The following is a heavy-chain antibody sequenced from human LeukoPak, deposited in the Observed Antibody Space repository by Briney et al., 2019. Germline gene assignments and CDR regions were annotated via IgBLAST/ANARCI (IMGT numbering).Heavy chain of an antibody. Sequence: GGSLRLSCAASGFTFSSYAMHWVRQAPGKGLEWVAVISYDGSNKYYADSVKGRFTISRDNAKNSLYLQMNSLRAEDTAVYYCARRPTGGELSLYYDYWGQGTLVTVSS. CDR3: ARRPTGGELSLYYDY. J-gene: IGHJ4*02. D-gene: IGHD3-16*02. CDR1: GFTFSSYA. CDR2: ISYDGSNK. V-gene: IGHV3-30*04.